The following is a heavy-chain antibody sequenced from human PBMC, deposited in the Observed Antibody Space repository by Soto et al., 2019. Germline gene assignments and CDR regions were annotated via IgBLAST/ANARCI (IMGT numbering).Heavy chain of an antibody. CDR3: ARVKVVVVVAATGYNWFDP. J-gene: IGHJ5*02. D-gene: IGHD2-15*01. V-gene: IGHV1-69*12. CDR1: GGTFSSYA. CDR2: IIPIFGTA. Sequence: QVQLVQSGAEVKKPGSSVKVSCKASGGTFSSYAISWVRQAPGQGLEWMGGIIPIFGTANYAQKFQGRVTITADESTSTAYMELSSLRSEDTAVYYCARVKVVVVVAATGYNWFDPWGQGTLVTVSS.